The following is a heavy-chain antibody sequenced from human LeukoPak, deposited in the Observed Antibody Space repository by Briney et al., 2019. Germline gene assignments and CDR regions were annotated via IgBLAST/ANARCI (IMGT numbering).Heavy chain of an antibody. V-gene: IGHV1-8*03. J-gene: IGHJ5*02. D-gene: IGHD3-22*01. CDR1: GYTFTSYD. CDR3: ARSLGWDYYDSSGYFNWFDP. CDR2: MNPNSGNA. Sequence: ASVKVSCKASGYTFTSYDINWVRQATGQGLEWMGRMNPNSGNAGYAQKFQGRVTITRNTSISTAYMELSSLRSEDTAVYYCARSLGWDYYDSSGYFNWFDPWGQGTLVTVSS.